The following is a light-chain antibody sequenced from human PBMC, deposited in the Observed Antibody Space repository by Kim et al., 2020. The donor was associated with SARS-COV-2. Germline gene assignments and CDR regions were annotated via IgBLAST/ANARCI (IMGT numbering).Light chain of an antibody. CDR1: QSVGSTH. V-gene: IGKV3-20*01. CDR2: GAS. J-gene: IGKJ1*01. Sequence: TLSLSPGERATLSCRASQSVGSTHLAWYQQKPGQAPRLLISGASSRATGIPDRFSGSGSGTNFTLTISRLEPEDCAVYYCQQYKTFGQGTKVDIK. CDR3: QQYKT.